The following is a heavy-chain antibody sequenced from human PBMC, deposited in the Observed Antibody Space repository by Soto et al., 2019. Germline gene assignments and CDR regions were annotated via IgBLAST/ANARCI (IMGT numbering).Heavy chain of an antibody. Sequence: SLRLSCEASGFIFTGYNMNWVRQAPGKGLEWVSSISSGSSYIYYADSVKGRFTISRDNAKNSLYLQMNTLRAEDTALYYCARRRAAAGTLTFDYWGQGTRVTVSS. J-gene: IGHJ4*02. V-gene: IGHV3-21*01. CDR3: ARRRAAAGTLTFDY. CDR2: ISSGSSYI. D-gene: IGHD6-13*01. CDR1: GFIFTGYN.